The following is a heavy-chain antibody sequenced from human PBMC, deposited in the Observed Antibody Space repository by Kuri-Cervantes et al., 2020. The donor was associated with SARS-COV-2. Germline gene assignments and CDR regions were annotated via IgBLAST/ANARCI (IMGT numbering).Heavy chain of an antibody. CDR2: INHGGST. CDR3: ARGKIVVVPAPILGLGPYYSSYYMDV. D-gene: IGHD2-2*01. J-gene: IGHJ6*03. Sequence: GSLRLSCAVYGGSFSGYHWTWIRQRPGKGLEWVGEINHGGSTNYNPSLKSRVTISVETSKSQVSLKLTSVTAADTAVYSCARGKIVVVPAPILGLGPYYSSYYMDVWGKGTTVTVSS. CDR1: GGSFSGYH. V-gene: IGHV4-34*01.